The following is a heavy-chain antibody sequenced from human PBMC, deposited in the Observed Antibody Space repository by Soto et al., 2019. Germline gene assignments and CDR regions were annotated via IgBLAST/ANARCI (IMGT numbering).Heavy chain of an antibody. J-gene: IGHJ4*02. CDR3: ASRYDSSDY. D-gene: IGHD3-22*01. CDR1: GGTVSSYS. CDR2: IIPILGIA. Sequence: QVQLVQSGAEVKKPGSSVKVSCKASGGTVSSYSISWVRQAPGQGLEWMGRIIPILGIANYAQKFQGRVTITADKSTSTAYMELSSLRSEDTAVYYCASRYDSSDYWGQGTLVTVSS. V-gene: IGHV1-69*02.